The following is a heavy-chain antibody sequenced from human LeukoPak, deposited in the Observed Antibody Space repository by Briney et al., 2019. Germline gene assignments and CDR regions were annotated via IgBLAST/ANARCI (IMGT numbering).Heavy chain of an antibody. D-gene: IGHD3-16*01. J-gene: IGHJ3*02. CDR2: ISHSGAT. CDR3: ARGLVWRFLLDSRRDSFDI. Sequence: SETLSLTCAVSGGSFSDYQWNWIRQSPGKGLEWLGEISHSGATTYNPSLKSRVTISVDTSKNQFSLKLRSVTAADTAVYYCARGLVWRFLLDSRRDSFDIWGQGTTITVSS. CDR1: GGSFSDYQ. V-gene: IGHV4-34*01.